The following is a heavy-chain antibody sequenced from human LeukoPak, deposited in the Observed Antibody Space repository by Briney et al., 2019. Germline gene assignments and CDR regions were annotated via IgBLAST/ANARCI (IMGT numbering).Heavy chain of an antibody. Sequence: SETLSLTCTVSGGSISSYYWSWVRQPAGKGLEWIGRIYTSGSTNYNPSLKGRVSISVDMSKNQFSLKLRSVTAADTAVYYCARARWLQAGGDWFDPWGQGTLVTVSS. CDR1: GGSISSYY. CDR3: ARARWLQAGGDWFDP. D-gene: IGHD5-24*01. CDR2: IYTSGST. J-gene: IGHJ5*02. V-gene: IGHV4-4*07.